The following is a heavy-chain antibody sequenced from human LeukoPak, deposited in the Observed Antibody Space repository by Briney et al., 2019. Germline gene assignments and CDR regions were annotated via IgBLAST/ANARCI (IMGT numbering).Heavy chain of an antibody. J-gene: IGHJ4*01. CDR2: ISYDGSNK. Sequence: GGSLRLSCAASGFTFSSYGMHWVRQAPGKGLEWVAVISYDGSNKYYADSVKGRFTISRDNAKSTLPLQMNSLRAEDMAIYYCVRDNAYTFDYWGQGTLVAVSS. V-gene: IGHV3-30*03. CDR1: GFTFSSYG. CDR3: VRDNAYTFDY. D-gene: IGHD5-24*01.